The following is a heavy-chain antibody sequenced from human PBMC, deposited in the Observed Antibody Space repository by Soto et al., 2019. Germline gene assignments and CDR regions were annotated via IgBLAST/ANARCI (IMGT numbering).Heavy chain of an antibody. CDR3: VRATHDSVRSGRAV. J-gene: IGHJ6*04. CDR2: IKQDGTVK. CDR1: GFIFSDHW. D-gene: IGHD3-22*01. V-gene: IGHV3-7*05. Sequence: EVQLVESGGGLVQPGGSLRLSCAASGFIFSDHWMSWVRQAPGKGLEWVANIKQDGTVKCYVDSVKGRFTISGDHAKNSLYLQLGSQRAKDTAVYYCVRATHDSVRSGRAVWGEATAVTVAS.